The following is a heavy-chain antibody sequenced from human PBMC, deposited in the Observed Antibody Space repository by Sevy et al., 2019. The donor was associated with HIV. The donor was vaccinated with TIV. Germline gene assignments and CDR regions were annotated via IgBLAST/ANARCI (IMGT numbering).Heavy chain of an antibody. CDR1: GYTFTYYD. CDR3: ARFLSTSCYYYNAMDV. D-gene: IGHD3-3*02. J-gene: IGHJ6*02. V-gene: IGHV1-8*01. CDR2: MSPNSGNT. Sequence: ASVKVSCRASGYTFTYYDINWVRQATGQGLEWMGWMSPNSGNTGYAQKFQGRVTMTRNTSISTAYMELSSLRSEDTAVYYCARFLSTSCYYYNAMDVWGQGTTVTVSS.